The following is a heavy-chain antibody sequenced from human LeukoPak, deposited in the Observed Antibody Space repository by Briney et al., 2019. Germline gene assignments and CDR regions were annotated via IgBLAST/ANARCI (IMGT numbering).Heavy chain of an antibody. CDR3: ARGATLMITFGGVIVSSFDY. CDR1: GGSISNYY. Sequence: PSETLSLTCTVSGGSISNYYWSWIRQPPVKGLEWIGYIYYSGSTNYNPSLKSRVTISGDRSKNQFSLKLSSVTAADTAVYYCARGATLMITFGGVIVSSFDYWGQGTLVTVSS. CDR2: IYYSGST. D-gene: IGHD3-16*02. J-gene: IGHJ4*02. V-gene: IGHV4-59*01.